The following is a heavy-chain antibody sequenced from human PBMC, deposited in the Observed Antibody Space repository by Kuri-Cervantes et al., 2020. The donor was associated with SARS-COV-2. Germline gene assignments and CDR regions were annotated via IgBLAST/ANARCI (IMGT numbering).Heavy chain of an antibody. CDR2: ISGSGGNT. V-gene: IGHV3-23*01. CDR3: RAGSSTSPFDY. CDR1: GFTFSSYA. Sequence: GGSLRLSCAASGFTFSSYAMSWVRQAPGKGLEWVSAISGSGGNTYYADSVKGRFTISRDNSKNTLYVEMNSLRAEDTAVYYCRAGSSTSPFDYWGQGTLVTVSS. J-gene: IGHJ4*02. D-gene: IGHD6-6*01.